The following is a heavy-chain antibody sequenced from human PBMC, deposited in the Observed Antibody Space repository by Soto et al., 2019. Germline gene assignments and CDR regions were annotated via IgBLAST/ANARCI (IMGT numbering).Heavy chain of an antibody. J-gene: IGHJ4*02. Sequence: EVQLVESGGGLVQPGGSLRLSCAASGFTFSSYSMNWVRQAPGKGLEWVSYISSSSSTIYYADSVKGRFTISRDNAKNSLYLQMNSLRAEDTAVYYCAREGWDGSAHYAYWGQGTLVTVSS. CDR2: ISSSSSTI. CDR1: GFTFSSYS. V-gene: IGHV3-48*01. D-gene: IGHD3-10*01. CDR3: AREGWDGSAHYAY.